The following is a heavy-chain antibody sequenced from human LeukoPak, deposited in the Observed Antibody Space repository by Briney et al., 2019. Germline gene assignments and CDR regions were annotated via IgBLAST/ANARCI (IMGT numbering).Heavy chain of an antibody. CDR1: GGSISSYY. CDR3: AGRPAEPYDSSGYYTY. J-gene: IGHJ4*02. V-gene: IGHV4-59*04. Sequence: SETLSLTCSVSGGSISSYYWSWIRQPPGKGLEWIGYIYYSGSTYYNPSLKSRVTISVDTSKNQFSLKLSSVTAADTAVYYCAGRPAEPYDSSGYYTYWGQGTLVTVSS. CDR2: IYYSGST. D-gene: IGHD3-22*01.